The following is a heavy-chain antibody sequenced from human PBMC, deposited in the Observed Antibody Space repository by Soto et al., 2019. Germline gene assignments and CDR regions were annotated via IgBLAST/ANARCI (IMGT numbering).Heavy chain of an antibody. Sequence: SETLSLTCAVYGGSFSGYYWSWIRQPPGKGLEWIGEINHSGSTNYNPSLKSRVTISVDTSKNQFSLKLSSVTAADTAVYYCARDGPRFRFYYYYGMDVWGQGTTVTVSS. D-gene: IGHD3-3*01. CDR1: GGSFSGYY. J-gene: IGHJ6*02. CDR3: ARDGPRFRFYYYYGMDV. CDR2: INHSGST. V-gene: IGHV4-34*01.